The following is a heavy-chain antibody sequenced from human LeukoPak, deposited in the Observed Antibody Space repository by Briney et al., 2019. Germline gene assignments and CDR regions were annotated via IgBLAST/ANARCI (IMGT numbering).Heavy chain of an antibody. CDR2: ISAYNGNT. V-gene: IGHV1-18*01. J-gene: IGHJ4*02. Sequence: ASVKVSCKASGYTFTSYGISWGRQAPGQGLEWMGWISAYNGNTNYAQKLQGRVTMTTDTSTSTAYMELRSRRADDTAVYSCARDGIVHLQPQFDSWGQGTLVTVSS. CDR3: ARDGIVHLQPQFDS. CDR1: GYTFTSYG. D-gene: IGHD1-1*01.